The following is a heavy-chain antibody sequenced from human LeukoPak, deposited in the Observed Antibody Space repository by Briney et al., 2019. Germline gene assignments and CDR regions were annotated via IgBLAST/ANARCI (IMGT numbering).Heavy chain of an antibody. D-gene: IGHD2-21*02. Sequence: GGSLRLSCAASGFTFSSYAMHWVRQAPGKGLEWVANINEDGSYKYHADSVKGRLTISRDNAKNSLYLQMNSLRAEDTAVYYCARDATRGGDNDYWGQGTRVIVSS. CDR3: ARDATRGGDNDY. CDR1: GFTFSSYA. V-gene: IGHV3-7*01. J-gene: IGHJ4*02. CDR2: INEDGSYK.